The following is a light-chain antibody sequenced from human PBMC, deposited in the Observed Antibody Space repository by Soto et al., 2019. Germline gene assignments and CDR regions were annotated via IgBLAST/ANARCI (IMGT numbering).Light chain of an antibody. Sequence: QSALTQPASVSGSPGQSITISCTGTSSDVGAYDFVSWYQQHPGKVPKYLIYEVSNRLSGVSDRFSGSKSGTTASLTISGLQAEDEADYYCSSYTTTDPYVFGTGTKLTVL. CDR3: SSYTTTDPYV. CDR2: EVS. CDR1: SSDVGAYDF. J-gene: IGLJ1*01. V-gene: IGLV2-14*01.